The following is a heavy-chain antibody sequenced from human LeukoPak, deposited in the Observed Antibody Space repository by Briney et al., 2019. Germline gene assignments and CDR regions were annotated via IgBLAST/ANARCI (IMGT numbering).Heavy chain of an antibody. CDR1: GYTFTSYY. D-gene: IGHD3-10*01. CDR2: INPNSGGT. J-gene: IGHJ5*02. Sequence: ASVKVSCKASGYTFTSYYMHWVRQAPGQGLEWMGWINPNSGGTNYAQKFQGRVTMTRDTSISTAYMELSRLRSDDTAVYYCARGTWARQFGEIGDNWFDPWGQGTLVTVSS. CDR3: ARGTWARQFGEIGDNWFDP. V-gene: IGHV1-2*02.